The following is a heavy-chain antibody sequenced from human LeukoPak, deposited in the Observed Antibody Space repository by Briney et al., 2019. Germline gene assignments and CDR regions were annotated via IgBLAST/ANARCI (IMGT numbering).Heavy chain of an antibody. V-gene: IGHV1-69*13. D-gene: IGHD2-2*01. J-gene: IGHJ5*02. Sequence: SVKVSCKASGGTFSSYAISWVRQAPGQGLEWMGGIIPIFGTANYAQKFQGRVTITADESTSTAYMELSSLGSEDTAVYYCARGEVPAATWFDPWGQGTLVTVSS. CDR1: GGTFSSYA. CDR3: ARGEVPAATWFDP. CDR2: IIPIFGTA.